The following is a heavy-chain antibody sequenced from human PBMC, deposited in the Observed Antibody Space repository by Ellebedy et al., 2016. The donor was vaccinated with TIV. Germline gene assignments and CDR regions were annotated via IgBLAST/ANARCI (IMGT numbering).Heavy chain of an antibody. CDR2: ISGSATSI. J-gene: IGHJ1*01. D-gene: IGHD6-6*01. CDR3: MFKGLSARLY. CDR1: GFNFRSYA. Sequence: PGGSLRLSCAASGFNFRSYAMSWVRQAPGKGLEWVSGISGSATSIAYADSVRGRFTISRDNSKNTLDLQMNSLRADDTAVYYCMFKGLSARLYWGQGTLVTVSS. V-gene: IGHV3-23*01.